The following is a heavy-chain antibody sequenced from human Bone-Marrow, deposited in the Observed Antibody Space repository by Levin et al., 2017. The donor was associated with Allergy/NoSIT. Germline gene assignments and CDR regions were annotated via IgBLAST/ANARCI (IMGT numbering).Heavy chain of an antibody. CDR3: ARDYDFWSGYYNHYYDGMDV. D-gene: IGHD3-3*01. Sequence: KISCKASGGTFSSYAISWVRQAPGQGLEWMGGIIPIFGTANYAQKFQGRVTITADESTSTAYMELSSLRSEDTAVYYCARDYDFWSGYYNHYYDGMDVWGQGTTVTVSS. J-gene: IGHJ6*02. V-gene: IGHV1-69*01. CDR1: GGTFSSYA. CDR2: IIPIFGTA.